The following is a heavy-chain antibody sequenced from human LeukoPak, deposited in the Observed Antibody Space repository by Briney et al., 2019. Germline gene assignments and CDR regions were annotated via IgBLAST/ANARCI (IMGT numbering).Heavy chain of an antibody. D-gene: IGHD1-26*01. CDR2: IYYSGST. V-gene: IGHV4-59*01. Sequence: SETLSLTCTVSGGSISSYYWSWIRQPPGKGLEWIGYIYYSGSTNYNPSLKSRVTISVDTSKNQFSLKLSSVTAADTAVYFCASINIVGAITFDYWGQGTLVTVSS. CDR3: ASINIVGAITFDY. J-gene: IGHJ4*02. CDR1: GGSISSYY.